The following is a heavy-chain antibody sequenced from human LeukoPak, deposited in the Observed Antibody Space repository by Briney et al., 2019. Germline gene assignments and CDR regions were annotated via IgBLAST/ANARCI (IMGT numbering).Heavy chain of an antibody. D-gene: IGHD2-15*01. CDR3: AREYCSGGRCQYYFDY. V-gene: IGHV3-64*01. CDR1: GFTFSSYA. CDR2: ISSDGGSP. Sequence: GGSLRLSCAASGFTFSSYAMHWVRQAPGKGLEYVSGISSDGGSPFHVNSVKGRFTISRDNSKDTLYLQMGSLRAEDMAVYYWAREYCSGGRCQYYFDYWGQGTLVTVSS. J-gene: IGHJ4*02.